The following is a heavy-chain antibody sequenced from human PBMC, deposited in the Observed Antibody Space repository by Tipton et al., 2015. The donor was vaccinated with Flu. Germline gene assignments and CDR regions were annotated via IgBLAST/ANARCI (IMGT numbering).Heavy chain of an antibody. CDR1: GGSVSSGRYY. CDR2: IYTTGDT. J-gene: IGHJ4*02. CDR3: AREFLFFGELSTAYYFDS. Sequence: TLSLTCTVSGGSVSSGRYYWSWPRQTAGKGLEWIGRIYTTGDTNYNPSLESRVTISVDTSKKQFSLKLKSMTAADTAVYYCAREFLFFGELSTAYYFDSWGQGTLVTVSS. D-gene: IGHD3-16*01. V-gene: IGHV4-61*02.